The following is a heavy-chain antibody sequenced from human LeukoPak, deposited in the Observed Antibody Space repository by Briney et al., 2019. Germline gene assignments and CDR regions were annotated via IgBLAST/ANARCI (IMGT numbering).Heavy chain of an antibody. CDR2: ISGSGGST. Sequence: GGSLRLSCAASGFTFSSYAMSWVRQAPGKGLEWVSAISGSGGSTYYADSVKGRFTISRDNSKNTLYLQMNSLRAEDTAVYHCAKDLTKRLGYCSSTSCFEYFQHWGQGTLVTVSS. J-gene: IGHJ1*01. CDR1: GFTFSSYA. D-gene: IGHD2-2*01. V-gene: IGHV3-23*01. CDR3: AKDLTKRLGYCSSTSCFEYFQH.